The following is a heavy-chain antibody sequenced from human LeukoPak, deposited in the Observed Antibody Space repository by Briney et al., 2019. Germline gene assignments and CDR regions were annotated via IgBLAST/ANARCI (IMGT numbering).Heavy chain of an antibody. D-gene: IGHD3-9*01. Sequence: ASVKVSCKASGYTFTSYYMHWVRQAPGQGLEWMGIINPSGGSTSYAQKFQVRVTMTRDTSTSTVYMELSSLRSEDTAVYYCARDPSYYDILTGYHHDAFDVWGQGTMVTVSS. CDR2: INPSGGST. CDR3: ARDPSYYDILTGYHHDAFDV. CDR1: GYTFTSYY. V-gene: IGHV1-46*01. J-gene: IGHJ3*01.